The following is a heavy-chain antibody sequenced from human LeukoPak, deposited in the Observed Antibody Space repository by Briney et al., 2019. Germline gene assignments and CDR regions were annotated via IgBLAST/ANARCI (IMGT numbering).Heavy chain of an antibody. CDR3: ATHTYSDILPGSRFAP. CDR2: IIPIFGTA. V-gene: IGHV1-69*05. J-gene: IGHJ5*02. Sequence: SVKVSCKASGGTFSSYAISWVRQAPGQGLEWMGGIIPIFGTANYAQKFQGRVTITTDESTSTAYMELSSLRSEGTAVYYCATHTYSDILPGSRFAPWGQGPLVTVSS. CDR1: GGTFSSYA. D-gene: IGHD3-9*01.